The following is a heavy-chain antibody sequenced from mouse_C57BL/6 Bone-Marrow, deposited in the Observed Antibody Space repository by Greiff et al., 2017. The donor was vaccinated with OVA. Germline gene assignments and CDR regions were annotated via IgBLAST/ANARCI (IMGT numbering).Heavy chain of an antibody. V-gene: IGHV1-20*01. CDR1: GYSFTGYF. D-gene: IGHD2-4*01. Sequence: VPLKESGAELVKPGASVKISCKASGYSFTGYFMNWVMQSPGKGLEWIGRINPYNGDTFYNHKFKGKATLTVDKSSSTAHMELRSLTSEDSAVYYCAGTLPDCDCDRGLDYWGQGTTLTVSS. CDR3: AGTLPDCDCDRGLDY. J-gene: IGHJ2*01. CDR2: INPYNGDT.